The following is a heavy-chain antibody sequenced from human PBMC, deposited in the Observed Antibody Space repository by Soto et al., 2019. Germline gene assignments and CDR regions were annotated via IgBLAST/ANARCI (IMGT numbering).Heavy chain of an antibody. CDR2: ISGSGGGT. Sequence: GGSLRLSCAASGFTFSSCAMSWVRQAPGKGLEWVSGISGSGGGTYYADSVKGRFTISRDNSKNTLYLQMNSLRAEDTAVYYCAKXRPRSYGSGYPLGYFDYWGQGTLVTVSS. D-gene: IGHD3-22*01. J-gene: IGHJ4*02. CDR1: GFTFSSCA. V-gene: IGHV3-23*01. CDR3: AKXRPRSYGSGYPLGYFDY.